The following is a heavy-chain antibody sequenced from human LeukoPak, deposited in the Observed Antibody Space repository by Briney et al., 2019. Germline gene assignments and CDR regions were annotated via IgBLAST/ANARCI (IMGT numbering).Heavy chain of an antibody. V-gene: IGHV4-39*01. CDR1: GGSISISSYY. CDR2: IYYSGST. J-gene: IGHJ4*02. Sequence: PSETLSLTCTVSGGSISISSYYCGWIRQPPGKGLEWIGSIYYSGSTHYTPSLKSRVTISVDTSKNQFSLKLSSVTAADTAVYYCARQFDRTNFDYWGQGTLVTVSS. CDR3: ARQFDRTNFDY. D-gene: IGHD3-9*01.